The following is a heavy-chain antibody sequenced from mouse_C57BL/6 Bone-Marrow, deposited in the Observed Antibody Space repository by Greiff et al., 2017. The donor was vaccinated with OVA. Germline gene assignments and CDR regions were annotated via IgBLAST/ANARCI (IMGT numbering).Heavy chain of an antibody. Sequence: VHVKQSGAELVRPGASVKLSCTASGFNIKDDYMHWVKQRPEQGLEWIGWIDPENGDTESASKFQGKATITADTSSNTAYLQLSSLTSEDTAVYYCTRHYYGSSPFAYWGQGTLVTVSA. CDR3: TRHYYGSSPFAY. D-gene: IGHD1-1*01. CDR2: IDPENGDT. CDR1: GFNIKDDY. V-gene: IGHV14-4*01. J-gene: IGHJ3*01.